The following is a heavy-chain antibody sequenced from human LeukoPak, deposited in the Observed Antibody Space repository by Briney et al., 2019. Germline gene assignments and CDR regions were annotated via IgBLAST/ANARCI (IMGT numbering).Heavy chain of an antibody. V-gene: IGHV4-30-4*01. CDR3: AREESIAARSGLVY. D-gene: IGHD6-6*01. CDR1: GGSISSGDYY. Sequence: PSETLSLTCTVSGGSISSGDYYWSWIRQPPGKGLEWIGYIYYSGSTYYNPSLKSRVTISVDTSKNQFSLKLSSVTAADTAVYYCAREESIAARSGLVYWGQGTLVTVSS. J-gene: IGHJ4*02. CDR2: IYYSGST.